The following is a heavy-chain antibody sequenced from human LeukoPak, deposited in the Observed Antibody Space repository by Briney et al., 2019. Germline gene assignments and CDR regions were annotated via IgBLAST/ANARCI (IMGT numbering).Heavy chain of an antibody. Sequence: PSETLSLTCTVFGDSINSHYWSWVRQAPGKGLEWIGYIFYSGNTNYSPSLKSRVTISIDTSKKQFSLRLTSVTPADTAVYFCARTGDYSRSTGGWFDPWGQGTLVTVSS. J-gene: IGHJ5*02. CDR1: GDSINSHY. CDR3: ARTGDYSRSTGGWFDP. CDR2: IFYSGNT. V-gene: IGHV4-59*11. D-gene: IGHD4-11*01.